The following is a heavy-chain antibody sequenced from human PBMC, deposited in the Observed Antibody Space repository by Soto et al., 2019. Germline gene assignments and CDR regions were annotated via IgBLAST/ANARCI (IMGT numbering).Heavy chain of an antibody. CDR1: GGTFSSYA. Sequence: QVQLVQSGAEVKKPGSSVKVSCKASGGTFSSYALSWVRQAPGQGLEWMGGIIPIFGSTNYAQKFQGRVTMTADGATSTAYMELTSLRSEDSAVYYCARVYGGGSYYYYGMDVWVQGTTVTVSS. CDR3: ARVYGGGSYYYYGMDV. V-gene: IGHV1-69*12. J-gene: IGHJ6*02. D-gene: IGHD3-16*01. CDR2: IIPIFGST.